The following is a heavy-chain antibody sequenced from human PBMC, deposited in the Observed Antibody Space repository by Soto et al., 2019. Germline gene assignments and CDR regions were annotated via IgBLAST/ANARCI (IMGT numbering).Heavy chain of an antibody. CDR2: IKEDGSEK. CDR3: ARVYFKYDY. J-gene: IGHJ4*02. D-gene: IGHD3-10*01. V-gene: IGHV3-7*01. CDR1: GGSISSSSFY. Sequence: ETLSLTCTVSGGSISSSSFYWAWVRQAPGEGLEWVANIKEDGSEKYYVDSVKGRFTISRDNAKNSLYLQMNSLRAEDTAVYYCARVYFKYDYWGQGTLVTVSS.